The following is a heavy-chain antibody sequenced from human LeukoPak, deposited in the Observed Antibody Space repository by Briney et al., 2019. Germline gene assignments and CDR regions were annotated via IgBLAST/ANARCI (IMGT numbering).Heavy chain of an antibody. CDR3: ARSLPIVATIIEVRALSY. J-gene: IGHJ4*02. Sequence: ASVKVSCKASGYTFTGYYMHWVRQAPGQGLEWMGWINPNSGGTNYAQKFQGRVTMTRDTSISTAYMERSRLRSDDTAVYYCARSLPIVATIIEVRALSYWGQGTLVTVSS. D-gene: IGHD5-12*01. CDR2: INPNSGGT. CDR1: GYTFTGYY. V-gene: IGHV1-2*02.